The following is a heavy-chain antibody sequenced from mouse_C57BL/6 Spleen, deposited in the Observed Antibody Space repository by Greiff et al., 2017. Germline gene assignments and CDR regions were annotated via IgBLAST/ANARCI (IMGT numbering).Heavy chain of an antibody. J-gene: IGHJ2*01. CDR2: INPSTGGT. V-gene: IGHV1-42*01. Sequence: VQLKESGPELVKPGASVKISCKASGYSFTGYYMNWVKQSPEKSLEWIGEINPSTGGTTYNQKFKAKATLTVDKSSSTAYMQLKSLTSEDSAVYYCARDSSGYGYWGQGTTLTVSS. D-gene: IGHD3-2*02. CDR3: ARDSSGYGY. CDR1: GYSFTGYY.